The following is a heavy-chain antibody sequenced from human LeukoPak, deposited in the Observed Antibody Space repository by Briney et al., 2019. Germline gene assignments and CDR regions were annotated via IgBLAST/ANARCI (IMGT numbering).Heavy chain of an antibody. J-gene: IGHJ4*02. V-gene: IGHV1-2*04. D-gene: IGHD3-22*01. CDR3: ARGPSNLSGYYHDY. CDR1: GYTFTGYY. Sequence: ASVKVSCKASGYTFTGYYMHWVRQAPGQGLEWMGWITPNSGGTNYAQKFQGWVTMTRDTSISTAYMELSRLRSDDTAVYYCARGPSNLSGYYHDYWGQGTLVTVSS. CDR2: ITPNSGGT.